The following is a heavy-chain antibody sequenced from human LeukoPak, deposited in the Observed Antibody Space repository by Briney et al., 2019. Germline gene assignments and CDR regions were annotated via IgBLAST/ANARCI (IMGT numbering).Heavy chain of an antibody. CDR1: GFTVSSNY. J-gene: IGHJ2*01. D-gene: IGHD2-2*01. CDR3: ARVRYCSSTSCYLSDYWYFDL. Sequence: GGSLRLSCAASGFTVSSNYMSWVRQAPGKGLEWVSVIYSGGSTYYADSVKGRFTISRDNSKNTLYLQMNSLRAEDTAVYYCARVRYCSSTSCYLSDYWYFDLWGRGTLVTVSS. CDR2: IYSGGST. V-gene: IGHV3-53*01.